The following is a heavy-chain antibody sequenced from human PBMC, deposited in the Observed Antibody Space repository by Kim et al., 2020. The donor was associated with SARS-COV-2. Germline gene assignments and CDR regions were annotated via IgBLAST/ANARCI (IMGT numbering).Heavy chain of an antibody. Sequence: GGSLRLSCAASGFTFSSYGMHWVRQAPGKGLEWVAVISYDGSNKYYADSVKGRFTISRDNSKNTLYPQMNSLRAEDTAVYYCARDFIPWITFGGEYGMDVWGQGTTVTVSS. CDR2: ISYDGSNK. CDR3: ARDFIPWITFGGEYGMDV. V-gene: IGHV3-33*05. CDR1: GFTFSSYG. J-gene: IGHJ6*02. D-gene: IGHD3-16*01.